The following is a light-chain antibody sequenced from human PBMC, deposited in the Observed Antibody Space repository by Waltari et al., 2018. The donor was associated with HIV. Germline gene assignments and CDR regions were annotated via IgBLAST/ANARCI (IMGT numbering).Light chain of an antibody. J-gene: IGLJ3*02. V-gene: IGLV2-14*03. Sequence: QSPLHQPASVSASPGPSITLPCTAVSPEVDFYNFLSWYQQHPGKAPQLIIDAVSSRPSGISSRFVGSKSGVTASLTISGLQAEDEAVYFCSSFASQGSPMFGGGTKLTVL. CDR3: SSFASQGSPM. CDR2: AVS. CDR1: SPEVDFYNF.